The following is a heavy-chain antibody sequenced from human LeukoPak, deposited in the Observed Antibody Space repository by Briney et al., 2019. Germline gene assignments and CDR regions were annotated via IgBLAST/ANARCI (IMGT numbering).Heavy chain of an antibody. D-gene: IGHD3-10*01. CDR1: GFTFSSYW. V-gene: IGHV3-23*01. J-gene: IGHJ5*02. Sequence: GGSLRLSCAASGFTFSSYWMNWVRHAPGKGLEWVSAISGSGGSTYYADSVKGRFTISRDNSKNTLYLQMNSLRAEDTAVYYCAKGGNYYGSVFDPWGQGTLVTVSS. CDR3: AKGGNYYGSVFDP. CDR2: ISGSGGST.